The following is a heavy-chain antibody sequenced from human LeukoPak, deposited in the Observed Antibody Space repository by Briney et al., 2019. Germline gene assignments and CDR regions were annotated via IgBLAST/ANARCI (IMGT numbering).Heavy chain of an antibody. J-gene: IGHJ4*02. CDR2: ISASGGNT. CDR3: AKDGKKYGSTWDFDY. CDR1: GFTLRSYA. D-gene: IGHD6-13*01. Sequence: GGSLRLSCAASGFTLRSYAMIWVRQTPGKGLEWVSGISASGGNTNYADSVKGRFTISRDNSKNTFYLQLNSLRAEDTAVYYCAKDGKKYGSTWDFDYWGQRTLVTVSS. V-gene: IGHV3-23*01.